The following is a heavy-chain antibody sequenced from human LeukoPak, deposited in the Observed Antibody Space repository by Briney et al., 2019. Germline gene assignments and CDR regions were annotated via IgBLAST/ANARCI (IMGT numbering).Heavy chain of an antibody. CDR3: VRERASENYIKAQPFDL. D-gene: IGHD3-10*01. CDR2: IMQDGREK. V-gene: IGHV3-7*01. Sequence: PGGSLTLSCAASGFTFSDYWMSWVRRTPGKGREWVANIMQDGREKYYVDSVKGRFTMSRDNAQNSLFLQMNSLRVEDTAVYYCVRERASENYIKAQPFDLWGQGILVTVSP. CDR1: GFTFSDYW. J-gene: IGHJ4*02.